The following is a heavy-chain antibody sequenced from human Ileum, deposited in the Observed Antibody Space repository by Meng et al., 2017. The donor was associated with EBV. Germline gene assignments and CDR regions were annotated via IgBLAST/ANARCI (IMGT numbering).Heavy chain of an antibody. CDR2: IYHSGST. D-gene: IGHD3-22*01. CDR1: GGYISSSNW. V-gene: IGHV4-4*03. J-gene: IGHJ5*02. Sequence: QVDMRASGPGLWKPLWSLSLTGAVSGGYISSSNWWSWVRQPPGKGLEWIGEIYHSGSTNYNPSLKSRVTISVDTSKNQFFLKLTSVTAADTAVYYCAREARSSGYHPGIGPWGQGTLVTVSS. CDR3: AREARSSGYHPGIGP.